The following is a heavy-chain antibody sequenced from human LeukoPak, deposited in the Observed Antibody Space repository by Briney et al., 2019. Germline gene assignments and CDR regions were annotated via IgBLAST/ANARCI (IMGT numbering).Heavy chain of an antibody. Sequence: TGGSLRLSCAASGFTFSDYNMRWIRQAPGKGLEWVSSISRSGSTKYYADSVKGRFTISRDNAKNSLFLQMNSLRAEDTAVYYCTRPSAVAEAGDDYWGQGTLVTVSS. CDR1: GFTFSDYN. D-gene: IGHD6-19*01. CDR2: ISRSGSTK. J-gene: IGHJ4*02. V-gene: IGHV3-11*01. CDR3: TRPSAVAEAGDDY.